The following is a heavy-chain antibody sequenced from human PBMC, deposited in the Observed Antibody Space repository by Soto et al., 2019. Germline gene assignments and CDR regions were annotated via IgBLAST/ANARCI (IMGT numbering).Heavy chain of an antibody. CDR3: VRGGSCTNGVCSVFDY. CDR1: GGSVSSVGYY. D-gene: IGHD2-8*01. Sequence: SETLSLTCTVSGGSVSSVGYYWSWIRQHPGKGLEWIGYITYSGNTYYNPPLESRVTMSADTSKNRFSLKLSSVTAADTAVYFCVRGGSCTNGVCSVFDYWGQGTLVTVSS. CDR2: ITYSGNT. V-gene: IGHV4-31*03. J-gene: IGHJ4*02.